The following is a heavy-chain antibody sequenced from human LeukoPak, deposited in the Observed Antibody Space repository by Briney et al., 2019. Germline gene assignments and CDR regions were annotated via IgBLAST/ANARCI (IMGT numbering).Heavy chain of an antibody. J-gene: IGHJ6*02. CDR3: ARDYYDSSGYQYYYYGMDV. CDR2: IYYSGST. D-gene: IGHD3-22*01. V-gene: IGHV4-59*01. Sequence: SETLSLTCTVSGGSISSYYWSWIRQPPGKGLEWIGYIYYSGSTNYDPSLKSRVTISVDTSKNQFSLKLSSVTAADTAVYYCARDYYDSSGYQYYYYGMDVWGQGTTVTASS. CDR1: GGSISSYY.